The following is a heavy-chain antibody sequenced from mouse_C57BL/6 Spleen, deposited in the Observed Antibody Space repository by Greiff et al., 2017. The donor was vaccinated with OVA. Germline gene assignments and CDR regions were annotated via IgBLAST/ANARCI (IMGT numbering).Heavy chain of an antibody. CDR2: IWPGGGT. J-gene: IGHJ1*03. CDR1: GFSLTSYA. CDR3: ARNCGTTVRYDWYCDV. Sequence: VMLVESGPGLVAPSQSLSITCTVSGFSLTSYAISWVRQRPGKGLEWLGVIWPGGGTNYNSALKSRQSSSKDNSKSQVFLKMNILQTDDTARYYCARNCGTTVRYDWYCDVWGTGTTVTVSS. D-gene: IGHD1-1*01. V-gene: IGHV2-9-1*01.